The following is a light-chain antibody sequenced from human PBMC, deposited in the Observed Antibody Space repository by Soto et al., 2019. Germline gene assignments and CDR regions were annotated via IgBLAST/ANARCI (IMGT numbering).Light chain of an antibody. CDR2: KAS. CDR3: QQYNSYSHT. Sequence: DIQMTQSPSTLSASVGDRVTITCRASQSISSWLAWYQQKPGKAPKLLIYKASSLESGVPSRFSGSGSGPEFTLTISSLQHDDFATYYCQQYNSYSHTFGQGTKLEIK. CDR1: QSISSW. V-gene: IGKV1-5*03. J-gene: IGKJ2*01.